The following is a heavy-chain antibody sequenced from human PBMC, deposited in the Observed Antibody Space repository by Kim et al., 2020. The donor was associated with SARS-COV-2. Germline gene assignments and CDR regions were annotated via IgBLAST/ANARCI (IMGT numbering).Heavy chain of an antibody. V-gene: IGHV1-18*01. CDR3: VRDLGSRGYIFFDY. D-gene: IGHD5-12*01. CDR1: GYTFNSFG. Sequence: ASVKVSCKASGYTFNSFGISWVRQAPGQGLEWMGWISAYNGDKNYAQRLQDRVTMTTDTSTSTAYMELRSLRSDDTAVYYCVRDLGSRGYIFFDYWGQGTPVTVSS. CDR2: ISAYNGDK. J-gene: IGHJ4*02.